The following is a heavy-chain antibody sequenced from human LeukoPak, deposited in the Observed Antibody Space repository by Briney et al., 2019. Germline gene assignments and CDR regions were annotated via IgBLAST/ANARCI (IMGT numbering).Heavy chain of an antibody. Sequence: GGSLRLSCAASGFTFSSYGMSWVRQAPGKGPEWLAYISTTGNIIYYADSVKGRFTISRDNAQNSLYLQMNSLRAEDMSVYYCARGEWFDPWGQGALVTVSS. V-gene: IGHV3-48*01. CDR3: ARGEWFDP. J-gene: IGHJ5*02. D-gene: IGHD1-26*01. CDR2: ISTTGNII. CDR1: GFTFSSYG.